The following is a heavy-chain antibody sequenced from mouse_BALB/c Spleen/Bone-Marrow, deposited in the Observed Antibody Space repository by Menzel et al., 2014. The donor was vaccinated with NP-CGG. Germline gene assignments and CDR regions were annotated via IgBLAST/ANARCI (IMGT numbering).Heavy chain of an antibody. CDR3: TREDYGYTFAY. D-gene: IGHD1-2*01. J-gene: IGHJ3*01. CDR2: ISSGGSYT. V-gene: IGHV5-6-4*01. Sequence: EVMLVESGGGLVKPGGSLQLSCAASGFTFSSYTMSWVRQTPEKRLDWVATISSGGSYTYYPDSVKGRFTISRDNAKNTLYLQMSSLKSEDSAMYYCTREDYGYTFAYWGQGTLVTVSA. CDR1: GFTFSSYT.